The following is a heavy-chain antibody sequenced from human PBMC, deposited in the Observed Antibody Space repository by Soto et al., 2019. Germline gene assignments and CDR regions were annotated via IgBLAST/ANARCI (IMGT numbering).Heavy chain of an antibody. CDR1: GFTFSSYS. D-gene: IGHD3-3*01. Sequence: PGGSLRLSCAASGFTFSSYSMNWVRQAPGKGLEWVSYISSSSSTIYYADSVKGRFTISRDNAKNSLYLQMNSLRAEDTAVYYCAGVTYYDFWSGYYPWDYMDVWGKGTTVTVSS. CDR2: ISSSSSTI. CDR3: AGVTYYDFWSGYYPWDYMDV. V-gene: IGHV3-48*01. J-gene: IGHJ6*03.